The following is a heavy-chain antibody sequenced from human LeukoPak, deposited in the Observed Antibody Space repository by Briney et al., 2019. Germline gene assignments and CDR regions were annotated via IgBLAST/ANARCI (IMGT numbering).Heavy chain of an antibody. Sequence: GESLKISCKASGYTFSSYWIGWVRQMPGKGLEWMGLIYPGDSDTKYSPSFQGQVTISADKSINTAYLQWSSLKASDTAMYYCARVSPEWFGELLPAFDYWGQGTLVTVSS. CDR2: IYPGDSDT. D-gene: IGHD3-10*01. V-gene: IGHV5-51*01. CDR1: GYTFSSYW. J-gene: IGHJ4*02. CDR3: ARVSPEWFGELLPAFDY.